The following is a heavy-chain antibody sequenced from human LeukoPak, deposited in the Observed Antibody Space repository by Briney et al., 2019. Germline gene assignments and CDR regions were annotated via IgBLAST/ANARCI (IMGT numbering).Heavy chain of an antibody. J-gene: IGHJ4*02. V-gene: IGHV3-30*18. CDR2: LSYDGSEK. Sequence: PGGSLRLSCAASGFTFSSYAMNWVRQAPGKGLEWVAVLSYDGSEKYYADSVKGRCTISRDNSKNTLYLQMNSLRAEDTAVYYCAKSSSGWYGGFDYWGQGTLVTVSS. CDR1: GFTFSSYA. CDR3: AKSSSGWYGGFDY. D-gene: IGHD6-19*01.